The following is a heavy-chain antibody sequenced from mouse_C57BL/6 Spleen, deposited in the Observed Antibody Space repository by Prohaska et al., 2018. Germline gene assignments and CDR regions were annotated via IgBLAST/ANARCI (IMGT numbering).Heavy chain of an antibody. D-gene: IGHD1-1*01. J-gene: IGHJ4*01. V-gene: IGHV1-55*01. CDR2: IYPGSGST. CDR3: VLCPYYYAMDY. Sequence: ITWVKQRPGQGLEWIGDIYPGSGSTNYNEKFKSKATLTVDTSSSTAYMQLSSLTSEDSAVYYCVLCPYYYAMDYLGQGTSVTVSS.